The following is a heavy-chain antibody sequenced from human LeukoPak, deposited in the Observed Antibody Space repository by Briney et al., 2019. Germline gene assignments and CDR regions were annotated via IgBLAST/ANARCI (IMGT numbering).Heavy chain of an antibody. D-gene: IGHD6-19*01. CDR3: ARDSSGWYAGGFDP. CDR2: ISHRGST. J-gene: IGHJ5*02. V-gene: IGHV4-34*01. CDR1: GGSFTGYY. Sequence: SETLSLTCAVYGGSFTGYYWSWIRQPPGKGLEWIGEISHRGSTNYNPSLKSRVTISVYTSKNQFSLKLTSVTAADTAVYYCARDSSGWYAGGFDPWGQGTLVTVSS.